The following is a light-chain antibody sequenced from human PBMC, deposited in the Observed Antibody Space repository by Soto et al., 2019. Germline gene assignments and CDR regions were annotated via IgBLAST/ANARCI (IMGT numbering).Light chain of an antibody. CDR1: TGAVTSGHY. CDR3: LLLYSTGRV. Sequence: QAVVTQDPSLTVSPGGTVTLTCGSSTGAVTSGHYPYWFQQKPGQAPRTLIYDTSNKHSWTPARFSGSLLGGKAALTLSGAQTEDEADYYCLLLYSTGRVFGGGTKLTFL. CDR2: DTS. V-gene: IGLV7-46*01. J-gene: IGLJ2*01.